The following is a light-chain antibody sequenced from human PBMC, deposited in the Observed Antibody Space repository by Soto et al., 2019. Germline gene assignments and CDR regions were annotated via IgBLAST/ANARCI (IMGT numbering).Light chain of an antibody. CDR1: SSNIGAGYD. CDR2: ANN. CDR3: QSYDTSLSSYV. Sequence: QSVLTQPPSVSGAPGQRVTISCTGSSSNIGAGYDIHWYQQVPGTAPKPLIYANNNRPSGVPDQFSGSKSGTSASLATTWLQDEDEADDYCQSYDTSLSSYVFGPGTKLTVL. V-gene: IGLV1-40*01. J-gene: IGLJ1*01.